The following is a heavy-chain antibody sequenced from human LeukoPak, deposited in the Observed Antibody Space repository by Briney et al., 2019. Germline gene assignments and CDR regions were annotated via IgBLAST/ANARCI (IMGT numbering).Heavy chain of an antibody. J-gene: IGHJ3*02. Sequence: SETLSLTCTVSGGSISSYFWSWIRQPPGKGLEWIGYIYYSGSTNYNPSLKSRVTMSVDTSKNQFSLKLSSVTAADTAVYYCARNRHSDADAFDIWGQGTMVTVSS. V-gene: IGHV4-59*08. D-gene: IGHD3-3*02. CDR3: ARNRHSDADAFDI. CDR2: IYYSGST. CDR1: GGSISSYF.